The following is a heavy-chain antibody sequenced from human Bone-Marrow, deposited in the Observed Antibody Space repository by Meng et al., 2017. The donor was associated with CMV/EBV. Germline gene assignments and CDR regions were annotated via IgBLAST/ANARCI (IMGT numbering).Heavy chain of an antibody. D-gene: IGHD1-14*01. CDR2: LNWNGDNT. Sequence: GGSLRLSCAASGFTFSDYYMSWIRQAPGKGLEWVAGLNWNGDNTDYADSVRGRFTISRDNAKNSLYLQMNTLRAEDTALYYCVRDQFETGSYGMGVWGQGTTVTVPS. V-gene: IGHV3-20*04. CDR1: GFTFSDYY. CDR3: VRDQFETGSYGMGV. J-gene: IGHJ6*02.